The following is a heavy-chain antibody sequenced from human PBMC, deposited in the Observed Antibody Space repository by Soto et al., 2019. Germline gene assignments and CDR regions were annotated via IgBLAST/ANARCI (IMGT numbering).Heavy chain of an antibody. CDR2: INPGGGST. CDR3: ARGKGMPEAADFDH. D-gene: IGHD6-19*01. CDR1: GYTFIRYY. V-gene: IGHV1-46*01. J-gene: IGHJ4*02. Sequence: QVQLVQSGAEVKKPGASLKVSCKASGYTFIRYYMNWVRQAPGQGLEWMGIINPGGGSTRYAERFQGRITVTSDTSTSTFYMELSGLTSHDTAMYYCARGKGMPEAADFDHWGQGTLVTVSS.